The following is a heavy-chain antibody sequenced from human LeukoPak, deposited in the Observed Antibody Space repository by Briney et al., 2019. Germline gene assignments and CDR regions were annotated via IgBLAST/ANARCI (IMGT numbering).Heavy chain of an antibody. V-gene: IGHV3-30*02. Sequence: GGSLRLSCAASGFTFSSYGMHWVRQAPGKGLEWVAFIRYDGSNKYYADSVKGRFTISRDNSKNTLYLQMNSLRAEDTAVYYCARGPRPIYGRGAEYFQHWGQGTLVTVSS. D-gene: IGHD3-10*02. CDR2: IRYDGSNK. J-gene: IGHJ1*01. CDR3: ARGPRPIYGRGAEYFQH. CDR1: GFTFSSYG.